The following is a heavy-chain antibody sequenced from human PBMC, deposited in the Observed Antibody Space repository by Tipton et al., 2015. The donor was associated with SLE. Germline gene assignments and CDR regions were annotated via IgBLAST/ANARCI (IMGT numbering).Heavy chain of an antibody. CDR3: ARAKTYYYDSSGYYYYFDY. V-gene: IGHV4-4*02. J-gene: IGHJ4*02. CDR2: VYHSGST. CDR1: GVSITNTYW. D-gene: IGHD3-22*01. Sequence: TLSLTCAVSGVSITNTYWWTWIRQPPGMGLEWIGEVYHSGSTNYNASLKSRVTISVDKSKNQFSLKLSSVTAADTAVYYCARAKTYYYDSSGYYYYFDYWGQGTLVTVSS.